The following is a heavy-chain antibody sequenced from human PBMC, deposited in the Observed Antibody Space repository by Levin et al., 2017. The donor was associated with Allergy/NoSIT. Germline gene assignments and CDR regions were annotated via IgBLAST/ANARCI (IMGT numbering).Heavy chain of an antibody. CDR1: GYSFTSYW. D-gene: IGHD1-20*01. V-gene: IGHV5-51*01. J-gene: IGHJ4*02. CDR3: ARRLGWDITGQMYYFDY. Sequence: AGESLKISCKGSGYSFTSYWIGWVRQMPGKGLEWMGIIYPGDSDTRYSPSFQGQVTISADKSISTAYLQWSSLKASDTAIYYCARRLGWDITGQMYYFDYWGQGTLVTVSS. CDR2: IYPGDSDT.